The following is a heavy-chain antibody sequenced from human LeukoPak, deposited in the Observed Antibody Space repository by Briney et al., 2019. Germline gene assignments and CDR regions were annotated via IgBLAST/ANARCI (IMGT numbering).Heavy chain of an antibody. CDR1: GYTLTELS. CDR3: ARVRRVDRLIVGDTDAFDI. V-gene: IGHV1-24*01. Sequence: ASVKVSCKVSGYTLTELSMHWVRQAPGKGLEWMGGFDPEDGETIYAQKFQGRVTMTRDTSISTAYMELSRLRSDDTAVYYCARVRRVDRLIVGDTDAFDIWGQGTMVTVSS. CDR2: FDPEDGET. J-gene: IGHJ3*02. D-gene: IGHD1-26*01.